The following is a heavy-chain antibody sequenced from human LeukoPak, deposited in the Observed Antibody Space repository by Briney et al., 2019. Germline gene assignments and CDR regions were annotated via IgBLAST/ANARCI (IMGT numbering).Heavy chain of an antibody. J-gene: IGHJ5*02. CDR3: AKGRVQWLANWFDL. CDR1: GFTFDDYA. CDR2: TSWNSGSI. V-gene: IGHV3-9*03. Sequence: SLRLSCVASGFTFDDYAMHWVREAPGKGLEWVAGTSWNSGSIDYADSVKGRFTISRDNAKNSLYLQMNTLRPEDMALYYCAKGRVQWLANWFDLWGQGTLVTVSS. D-gene: IGHD6-19*01.